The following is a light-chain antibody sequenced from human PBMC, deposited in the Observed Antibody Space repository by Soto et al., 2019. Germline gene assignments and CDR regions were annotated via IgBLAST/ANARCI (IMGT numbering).Light chain of an antibody. J-gene: IGKJ1*01. Sequence: DIQMTQSPSSLSASVGDRVTTTCRASQSINRYLNWYQQKPGKAPKLLIYAASSLRSGVPSRFSGSGSGTELTLTISSLQPEDFATYYCQQSYSMPWTFGQGTKVEI. CDR3: QQSYSMPWT. CDR2: AAS. V-gene: IGKV1-39*01. CDR1: QSINRY.